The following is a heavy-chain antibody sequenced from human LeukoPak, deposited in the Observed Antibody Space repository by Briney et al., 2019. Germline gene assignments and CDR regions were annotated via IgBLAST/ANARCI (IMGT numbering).Heavy chain of an antibody. V-gene: IGHV3-7*01. J-gene: IGHJ4*02. CDR3: PRGQLADSY. CDR2: INPDGSEK. D-gene: IGHD3-22*01. Sequence: PGGSLRLSCAASGFTFTTYWMSWIRQTPGKGLEWVAKINPDGSEKSYVDSVKGRFTISRDNAKNSVFLQMDSLTVEDTALYYCPRGQLADSYWGQGALVTVSS. CDR1: GFTFTTYW.